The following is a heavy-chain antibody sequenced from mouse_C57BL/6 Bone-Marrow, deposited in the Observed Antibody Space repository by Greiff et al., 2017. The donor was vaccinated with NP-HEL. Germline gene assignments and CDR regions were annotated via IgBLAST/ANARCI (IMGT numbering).Heavy chain of an antibody. CDR3: ARAPLLWDYYAMDY. J-gene: IGHJ4*01. V-gene: IGHV5-17*01. D-gene: IGHD2-1*01. CDR1: GFTFSDYG. Sequence: EVKVVESGGGLVKPGGSLKLSCAASGFTFSDYGMHWVRQAPEKGLEWVAYISSGSSTIYYADTVKGRFTISRDNAKNTLFLQMTSLRSEDTAMYYCARAPLLWDYYAMDYWGQGTSVTVSS. CDR2: ISSGSSTI.